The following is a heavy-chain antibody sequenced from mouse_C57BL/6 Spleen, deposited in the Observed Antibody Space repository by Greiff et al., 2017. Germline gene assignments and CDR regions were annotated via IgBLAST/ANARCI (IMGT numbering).Heavy chain of an antibody. V-gene: IGHV1-82*01. J-gene: IGHJ1*03. CDR3: AGTTVVATRYFDV. CDR2: IYPGDGDT. D-gene: IGHD1-1*01. CDR1: GYAFSSSW. Sequence: VQLQQSGPELVKPGASVKISCKASGYAFSSSWMNWVKQRPGKGLEWIGRIYPGDGDTNYNGKFKGKATLTADKSSSTAYMQLSSLTSEDSAVYFCAGTTVVATRYFDVWGTGTTVTVSS.